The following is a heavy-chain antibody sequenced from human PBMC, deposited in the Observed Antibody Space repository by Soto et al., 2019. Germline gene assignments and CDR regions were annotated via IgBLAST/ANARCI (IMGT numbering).Heavy chain of an antibody. CDR1: GFTFSSYW. D-gene: IGHD3-22*01. CDR2: INSDGSST. CDR3: AREGEVYDSSGGFDY. V-gene: IGHV3-74*01. J-gene: IGHJ4*02. Sequence: EVQLVESGGGLVQPGGSLRLSCAASGFTFSSYWMHWVRQAPGKGLVWVSRINSDGSSTSYADSVKGRFTISRDNAKNTLYLQMNSLRAEDTAVYYCAREGEVYDSSGGFDYWGQGTLVTVSS.